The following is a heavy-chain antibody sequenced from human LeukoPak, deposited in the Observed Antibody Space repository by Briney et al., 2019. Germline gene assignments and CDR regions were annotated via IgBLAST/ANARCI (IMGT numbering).Heavy chain of an antibody. CDR1: GGSISSSSYY. Sequence: SETLSLTCTVSGGSISSSSYYWGWIRQPPGKGLEWIGSIYYSGSTYYNPSLKSRVTISVDTSKNQFSLKLSSVTAADTAVYYCASLTDYSNYTLGYYYYMDVWGKGTTVSVSS. V-gene: IGHV4-39*01. D-gene: IGHD4-11*01. CDR2: IYYSGST. J-gene: IGHJ6*03. CDR3: ASLTDYSNYTLGYYYYMDV.